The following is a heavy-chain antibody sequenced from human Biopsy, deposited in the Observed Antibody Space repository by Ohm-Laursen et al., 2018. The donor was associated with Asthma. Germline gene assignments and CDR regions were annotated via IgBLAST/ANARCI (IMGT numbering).Heavy chain of an antibody. D-gene: IGHD4-17*01. Sequence: ASVKFSCKISGYSLTDLSMHWVRQAPGQGLEWMGGHDHEEGGTVNARRFQGRVTMTEDTSTDTAYMELSSLSSDDTAVYYCASDFPKDYVRYNFQFWGQGTLVTVSS. CDR2: HDHEEGGT. V-gene: IGHV1-24*01. J-gene: IGHJ4*02. CDR3: ASDFPKDYVRYNFQF. CDR1: GYSLTDLS.